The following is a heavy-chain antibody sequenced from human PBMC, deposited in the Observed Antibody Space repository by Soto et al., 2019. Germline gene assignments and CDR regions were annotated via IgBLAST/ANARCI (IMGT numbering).Heavy chain of an antibody. D-gene: IGHD6-13*01. Sequence: QVQLVESGGGVVQPGRSLRLSCAASGFTFSSYGMHWVRQAPGKGLEWVAVISYDGSNKYYADSVKGRFTISRDNSKNTLYLQMNSLRAEDTAVYYCVKVSGDYSSSWFNHFDYWGQGTLVTVSS. CDR2: ISYDGSNK. CDR3: VKVSGDYSSSWFNHFDY. V-gene: IGHV3-30*18. J-gene: IGHJ4*02. CDR1: GFTFSSYG.